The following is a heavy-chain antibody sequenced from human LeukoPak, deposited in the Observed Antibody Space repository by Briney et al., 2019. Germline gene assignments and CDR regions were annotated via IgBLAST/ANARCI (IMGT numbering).Heavy chain of an antibody. Sequence: SETLSLTCTVSGGSISSGSYYWSWIRQPAGKGLEWIGRINTSGRTNYNPSLKSRVTMSVDTSKDQFSLKVSSVTAADTAVYYCARDLRRRVTAIGYGPNEYYYYMDVWGKGTTVTISS. V-gene: IGHV4-61*02. J-gene: IGHJ6*03. CDR2: INTSGRT. CDR1: GGSISSGSYY. CDR3: ARDLRRRVTAIGYGPNEYYYYMDV. D-gene: IGHD4/OR15-4a*01.